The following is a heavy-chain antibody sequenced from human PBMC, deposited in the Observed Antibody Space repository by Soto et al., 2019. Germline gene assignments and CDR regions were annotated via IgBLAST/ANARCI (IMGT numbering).Heavy chain of an antibody. CDR3: ARLVVVSPVANV. CDR1: GGAINSDNYY. Sequence: QLQLQESGPGPVKPSGTLSLTCTVSGGAINSDNYYWGWVRQPPGKGLEWIGSVFYDGTTYYNPSLKSRVTISLATSRTKSSLKLNSVTAADTAVYYCARLVVVSPVANVWGQVTLVTVSS. J-gene: IGHJ4*02. CDR2: VFYDGTT. D-gene: IGHD2-2*01. V-gene: IGHV4-39*01.